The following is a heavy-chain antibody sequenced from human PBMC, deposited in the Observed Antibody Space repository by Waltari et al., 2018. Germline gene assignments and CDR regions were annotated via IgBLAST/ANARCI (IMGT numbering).Heavy chain of an antibody. CDR3: VRDQPGAD. V-gene: IGHV3-11*05. Sequence: QVQLVESGGGFVKPGGSLTLSCVGSGFTFRDDYMSWVRQAPGRGLEWISYISGSGRYINYADSVEGRFTIFRDNARNSLQLQMNSLRVEDTAVYYCVRDQPGADWGHGTQVIVSS. D-gene: IGHD1-26*01. J-gene: IGHJ4*01. CDR1: GFTFRDDY. CDR2: ISGSGRYI.